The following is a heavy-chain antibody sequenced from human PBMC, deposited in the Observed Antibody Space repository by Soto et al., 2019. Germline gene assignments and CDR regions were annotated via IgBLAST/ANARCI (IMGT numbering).Heavy chain of an antibody. Sequence: PGGSLRLSCEASGFTFSNFGMNWVRQAPGKGLKWVARVWYDGSSKYYVDSVKGRFTISRDNSKETVYLQMNSLRAEDTGVYYCAREIDSNHDGMDVWGQGTTVTVSS. J-gene: IGHJ6*02. CDR1: GFTFSNFG. V-gene: IGHV3-33*01. D-gene: IGHD2-21*01. CDR2: VWYDGSSK. CDR3: AREIDSNHDGMDV.